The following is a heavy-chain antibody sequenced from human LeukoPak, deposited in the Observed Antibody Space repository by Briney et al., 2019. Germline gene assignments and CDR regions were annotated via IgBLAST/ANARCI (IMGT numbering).Heavy chain of an antibody. CDR1: GYTFTSYG. D-gene: IGHD6-19*01. Sequence: GASVTVSFTASGYTFTSYGISWVRQAPGQGLEWMGWISAYNGNTNYAQKLQGRVTMTTDTSTSTAYMELRSLRSDDTAVYYCAREGSGWYVVDYWGQGTLVTVSS. V-gene: IGHV1-18*01. CDR2: ISAYNGNT. CDR3: AREGSGWYVVDY. J-gene: IGHJ4*02.